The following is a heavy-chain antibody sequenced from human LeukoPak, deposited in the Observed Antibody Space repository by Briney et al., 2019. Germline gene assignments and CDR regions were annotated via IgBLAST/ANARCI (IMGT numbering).Heavy chain of an antibody. CDR3: AKGGPYTSDYVDS. J-gene: IGHJ4*02. CDR1: GYTFTDYF. V-gene: IGHV1-2*02. Sequence: ASVKVSCKASGYTFTDYFTHWVRQAPGQGLEWMGWINPNSAATKNAPKFQGRVTMTRDTSINTAHMELDGLQFDDTAVYYCAKGGPYTSDYVDSWGQGTLVTVSS. D-gene: IGHD3-16*01. CDR2: INPNSAAT.